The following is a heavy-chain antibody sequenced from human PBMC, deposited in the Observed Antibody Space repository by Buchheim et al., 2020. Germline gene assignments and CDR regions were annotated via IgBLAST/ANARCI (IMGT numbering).Heavy chain of an antibody. J-gene: IGHJ6*02. CDR2: INPNSGGT. D-gene: IGHD1-7*01. Sequence: QVQLVQSGAEVKKPGASVKVSCKASGYTFTGYYMHWVRQAPGQGLEWMGWINPNSGGTNYAQKFQGWVTMTRDTSLSTAYMELSRLRSDDTAVYYCARDPFTGTTSDYYYYGMDVWGQGTT. CDR3: ARDPFTGTTSDYYYYGMDV. CDR1: GYTFTGYY. V-gene: IGHV1-2*04.